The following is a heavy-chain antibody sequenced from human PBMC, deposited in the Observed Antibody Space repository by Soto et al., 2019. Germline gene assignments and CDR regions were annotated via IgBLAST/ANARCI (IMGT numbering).Heavy chain of an antibody. J-gene: IGHJ5*02. CDR3: ARVERAAAKRSFDP. CDR1: GGSISSRGYY. V-gene: IGHV4-39*07. CDR2: IYFSGSI. D-gene: IGHD6-13*01. Sequence: SGTLSITCTVSGGSISSRGYYWAWIRQPPGKGLEWIGSIYFSGSIYDSPSLKSRITISVDTAKNQFSLKLNSVTAADTAVYYCARVERAAAKRSFDPWGQGTLVTVSS.